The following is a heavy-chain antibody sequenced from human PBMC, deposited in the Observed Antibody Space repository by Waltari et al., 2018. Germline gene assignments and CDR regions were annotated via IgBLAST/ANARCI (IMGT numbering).Heavy chain of an antibody. CDR2: IRSKAYGGTT. CDR3: TRGSTGTSKLLDY. J-gene: IGHJ4*02. D-gene: IGHD1-1*01. V-gene: IGHV3-49*04. Sequence: EVQLVESEGGLVQPGRSLRLSCTASGFTFGDYAMSWVRQAPGKGLEWVGFIRSKAYGGTTEYAASVKGRFTISRDDSKSIAYLQMNSLKTEDTAVYYCTRGSTGTSKLLDYWGQGTLVTVSS. CDR1: GFTFGDYA.